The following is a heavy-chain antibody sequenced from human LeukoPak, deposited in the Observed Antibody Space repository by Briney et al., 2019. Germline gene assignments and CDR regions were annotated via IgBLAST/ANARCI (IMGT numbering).Heavy chain of an antibody. CDR3: AKDTKYSTNWYYFDC. Sequence: SGGSLRLSCAASGFTFSSYAMSWVRQAPGKGLEWVSAISGSGGSTYYADSVKGRFTISRDNSKNTLYLQMNSLRAEDTAVYYCAKDTKYSTNWYYFDCWGQGTLVTVSS. CDR1: GFTFSSYA. D-gene: IGHD6-13*01. CDR2: ISGSGGST. V-gene: IGHV3-23*01. J-gene: IGHJ4*02.